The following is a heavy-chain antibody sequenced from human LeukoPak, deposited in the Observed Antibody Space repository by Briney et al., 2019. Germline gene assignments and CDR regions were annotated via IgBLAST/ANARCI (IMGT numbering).Heavy chain of an antibody. D-gene: IGHD3-3*01. CDR3: ARDWVPTIFAVAHAFDI. CDR2: IYYGGSS. V-gene: IGHV4-59*01. Sequence: PSETLSLTCTVSGGSIRGYYWSWIRQPPGKGLEWIGYIYYGGSSNYNPSLKSRLTISVDTSKNQFSLKLNSVTAADTAVYYCARDWVPTIFAVAHAFDIWGQGTMVTVSS. CDR1: GGSIRGYY. J-gene: IGHJ3*02.